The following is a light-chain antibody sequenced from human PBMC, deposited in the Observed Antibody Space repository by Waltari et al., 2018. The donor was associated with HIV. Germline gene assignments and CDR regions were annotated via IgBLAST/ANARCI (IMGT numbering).Light chain of an antibody. J-gene: IGLJ2*01. CDR3: GTWDTTLSAVV. V-gene: IGLV1-51*01. Sequence: QSVLTQPPSVSAAPGETVIISCSVSSSNRGSTYVSWYQQLPGTAPKLFIYDDDRRHSGIPDRCSGSRSGTSATLGITGLQTGDEADYYCGTWDTTLSAVVFGGGTKLTVL. CDR2: DDD. CDR1: SSNRGSTY.